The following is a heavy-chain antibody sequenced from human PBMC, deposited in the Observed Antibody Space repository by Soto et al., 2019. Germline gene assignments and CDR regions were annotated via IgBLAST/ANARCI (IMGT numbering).Heavy chain of an antibody. V-gene: IGHV1-18*01. D-gene: IGHD2-2*01. CDR1: GYTFTSYG. CDR3: ARVPPPGYSSSTSCYWTVDWFDP. CDR2: ISAYNGNT. J-gene: IGHJ5*02. Sequence: ASVKVSCKASGYTFTSYGISWVRQAPGQGLEWMGWISAYNGNTNYAQKLQGRVTMTTDTSTSTAYMELRSLRSDDTAVYYCARVPPPGYSSSTSCYWTVDWFDPWGQGTLVTVSS.